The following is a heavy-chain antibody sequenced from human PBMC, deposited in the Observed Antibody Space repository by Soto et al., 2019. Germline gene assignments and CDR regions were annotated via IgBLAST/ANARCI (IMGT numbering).Heavy chain of an antibody. CDR1: GYTPTNYD. CDR2: ISAYNGNT. D-gene: IGHD1-26*01. Sequence: QVPLVQSGPEVKKPGASVKVSCKTSGYTPTNYDIGWVRQAPGQGLEYMGWISAYNGNTNYARKLQDRVTLTTDKSTRTAYMALRSLQSDDTAIYYCARGLYRRGTYYAFDNWGQGTLVTVSS. J-gene: IGHJ4*02. V-gene: IGHV1-18*01. CDR3: ARGLYRRGTYYAFDN.